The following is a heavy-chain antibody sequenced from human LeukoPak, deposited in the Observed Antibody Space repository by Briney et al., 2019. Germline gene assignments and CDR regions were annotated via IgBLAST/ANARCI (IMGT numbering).Heavy chain of an antibody. V-gene: IGHV1-8*03. Sequence: ASVKVSCKASGYTFTSYDINWVRQATGQGLEWMGWMNPNSGNTGYAQKFQGRVTITRNTSISTAYMELSSLRSEDTAVYYCTTDDDFWSGPSPHDAFDIWGQGTMVTVSS. D-gene: IGHD3-3*01. CDR3: TTDDDFWSGPSPHDAFDI. CDR1: GYTFTSYD. CDR2: MNPNSGNT. J-gene: IGHJ3*02.